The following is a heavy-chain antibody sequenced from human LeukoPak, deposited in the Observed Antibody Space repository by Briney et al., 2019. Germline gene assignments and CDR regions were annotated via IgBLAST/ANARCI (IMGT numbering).Heavy chain of an antibody. CDR2: IFHTGST. J-gene: IGHJ4*02. V-gene: IGHV4-38-2*01. CDR1: GYSIRTGYF. D-gene: IGHD3-16*01. CDR3: ASPRGTYIDY. Sequence: PSETLSLTRAVSGYSIRTGYFWGWLRQSPGLGLEWLGSIFHTGSTSYNPSFKRRATLSVDTSKNEFSLKLTSVNATDTAIYYCASPRGTYIDYWGQGILVTVSS.